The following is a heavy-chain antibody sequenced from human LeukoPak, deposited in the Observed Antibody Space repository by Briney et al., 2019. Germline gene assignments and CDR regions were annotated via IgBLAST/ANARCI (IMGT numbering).Heavy chain of an antibody. CDR3: ARKGRRGYSYGYLFDY. Sequence: PSETLSLTCTVSGGSISSSSYYWGWIRQPPGKGLEWIGSIYYSGSTYYNPSLKSRVTISVDTSKNQFSLKLSSVTAADTAVYYCARKGRRGYSYGYLFDYWGQGTLVTVSS. V-gene: IGHV4-39*01. D-gene: IGHD5-18*01. CDR2: IYYSGST. J-gene: IGHJ4*02. CDR1: GGSISSSSYY.